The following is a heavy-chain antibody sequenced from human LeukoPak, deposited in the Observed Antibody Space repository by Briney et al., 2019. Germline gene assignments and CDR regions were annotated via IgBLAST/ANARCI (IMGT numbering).Heavy chain of an antibody. CDR1: GYTFISYD. Sequence: ASVKVSCKASGYTFISYDINWVRQATGQGLEWMGWMSPNSGNTGYAQKFQGRITMTKSTSISTACMELSDLESEDTAVYYCARTPPDYGIDYWGQGTLVTVSS. V-gene: IGHV1-8*01. CDR3: ARTPPDYGIDY. J-gene: IGHJ4*02. CDR2: MSPNSGNT. D-gene: IGHD4-17*01.